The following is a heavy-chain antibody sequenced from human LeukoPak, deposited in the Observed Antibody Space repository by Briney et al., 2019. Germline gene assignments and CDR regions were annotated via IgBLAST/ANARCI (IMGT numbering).Heavy chain of an antibody. J-gene: IGHJ4*02. CDR2: IYYSGSA. Sequence: SETLSLTCTVSGGSLSSYYWSWLRQPPGKGLEWIGYIYYSGSAKYNPSLKSRVTISVDTSKTQFSLKLSSVTAGDTAVYYCARAPGIAAAGTHFDFWGQGTLVTVSS. CDR1: GGSLSSYY. V-gene: IGHV4-59*01. D-gene: IGHD6-13*01. CDR3: ARAPGIAAAGTHFDF.